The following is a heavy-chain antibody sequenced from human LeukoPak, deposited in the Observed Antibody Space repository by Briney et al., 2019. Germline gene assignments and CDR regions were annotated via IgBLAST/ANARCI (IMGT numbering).Heavy chain of an antibody. D-gene: IGHD6-13*01. J-gene: IGHJ5*02. CDR3: ARDLKSVRGIAAAGTAWFDP. CDR1: GFTVSSNY. V-gene: IGHV3-53*01. Sequence: GGSLRLSCAASGFTVSSNYMSWVRQAPGKGLEWVSVIYSGGSTYYADSVKGRFTISRDNAKNTLYLQMNSLRAEDTAVYYCARDLKSVRGIAAAGTAWFDPWGQGTLVTVSS. CDR2: IYSGGST.